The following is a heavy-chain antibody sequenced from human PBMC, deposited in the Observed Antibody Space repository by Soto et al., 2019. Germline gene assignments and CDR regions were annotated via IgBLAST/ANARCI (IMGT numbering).Heavy chain of an antibody. V-gene: IGHV4-31*03. CDR1: GGSISSGGYY. J-gene: IGHJ5*01. D-gene: IGHD3-16*01. Sequence: LSLTCTVSGGSISSGGYYWSWIRQHPGKGLEWIGYINYIGSAYYHPSLKSRVTISVDTSRNQFSLHLNSVTLEDTAVYYCARSWFGHQVHWFDSWGQGTLVTVSS. CDR3: ARSWFGHQVHWFDS. CDR2: INYIGSA.